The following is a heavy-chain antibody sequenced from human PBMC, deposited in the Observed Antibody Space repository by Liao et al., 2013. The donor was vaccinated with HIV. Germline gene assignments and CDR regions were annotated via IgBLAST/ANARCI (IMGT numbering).Heavy chain of an antibody. CDR1: GGSISSSPYY. D-gene: IGHD1-14*01. V-gene: IGHV4-39*07. J-gene: IGHJ6*03. CDR3: ARGRGDNILYYYMDV. CDR2: IYYSGST. Sequence: QLQLQESGPGLVKPSETLSLTCTVSGGSISSSPYYWGWIRQPPGKGLEWIGSIYYSGSTYYTPSLKSRVTVSVDTSKNQFSLKLMSVTAADTAVYYCARGRGDNILYYYMDVWAKGTTVTVSS.